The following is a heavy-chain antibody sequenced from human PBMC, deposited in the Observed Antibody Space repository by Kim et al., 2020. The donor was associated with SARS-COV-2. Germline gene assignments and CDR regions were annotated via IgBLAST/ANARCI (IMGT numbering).Heavy chain of an antibody. CDR1: GYTFTSYA. CDR2: INAGNGNT. V-gene: IGHV1-3*01. CDR3: ARVSSTSSVVAFDI. J-gene: IGHJ3*02. Sequence: ASVKVSCKASGYTFTSYAMHWVRQAPGQRLEWMGWINAGNGNTKCSQKFQGRVTITRDTSASTAYMELSSLRSEDTAVYYCARVSSTSSVVAFDIWGQGTMVTVSS. D-gene: IGHD2-2*01.